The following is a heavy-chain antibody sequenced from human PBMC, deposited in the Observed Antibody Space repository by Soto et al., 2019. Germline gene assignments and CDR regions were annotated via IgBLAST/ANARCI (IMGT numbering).Heavy chain of an antibody. CDR3: AHSFPHCSSTSCYSPPKKLGWDTVNWFDP. CDR2: IYWDDDK. D-gene: IGHD2-2*01. V-gene: IGHV2-5*02. CDR1: GFSLSTSGVG. J-gene: IGHJ5*02. Sequence: SGPTLVNPTQTLTLTCTFSGFSLSTSGVGVGWIRQPPGKALEWLALIYWDDDKRYSPSLKSRLTITKDTPKNQVVLTMTNMDPVDPATYYCAHSFPHCSSTSCYSPPKKLGWDTVNWFDPWGQGTLVTVSS.